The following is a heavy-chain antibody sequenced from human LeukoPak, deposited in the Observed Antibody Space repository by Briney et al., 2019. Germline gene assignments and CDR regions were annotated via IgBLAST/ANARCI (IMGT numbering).Heavy chain of an antibody. CDR3: AKGDTYYYDSSGSDY. Sequence: GGSLRLSCAASGFTFSSYGMHWVRQAPGKGLEWVAFIRYDGGNKYYADSVKGRFTISRDNSKNTLYLQMNSLRAEDTAVYYCAKGDTYYYDSSGSDYWGQGTLVTVSS. CDR1: GFTFSSYG. V-gene: IGHV3-30*02. D-gene: IGHD3-22*01. J-gene: IGHJ4*02. CDR2: IRYDGGNK.